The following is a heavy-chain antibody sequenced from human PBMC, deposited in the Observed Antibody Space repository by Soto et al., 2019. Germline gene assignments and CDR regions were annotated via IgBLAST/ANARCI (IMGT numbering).Heavy chain of an antibody. V-gene: IGHV4-59*08. CDR2: IYYSGST. CDR3: ASVHVMVVAGSTFDY. Sequence: SETLSLTCTVSGGSISSYYWSWIRQPPGKGLEWIGYIYYSGSTNYNPSLKSRVTISVDTSNNQFSLKLTSVTAADTAVYYCASVHVMVVAGSTFDYWGHGTLVTVSS. CDR1: GGSISSYY. J-gene: IGHJ4*01. D-gene: IGHD6-19*01.